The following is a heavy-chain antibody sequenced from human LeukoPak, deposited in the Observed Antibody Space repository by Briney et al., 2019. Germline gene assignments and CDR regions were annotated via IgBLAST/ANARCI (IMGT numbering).Heavy chain of an antibody. D-gene: IGHD3-10*01. Sequence: GGSLRLSCAASGFTFSSYSMNWVRQAPGKGLEWVSYISSSSSTIYYADSVKGRFTISRDNAKNSLYLQVNSLRAEDTAVYYCAREDHGSGSYKSWGQGTLVTVSS. J-gene: IGHJ5*02. CDR3: AREDHGSGSYKS. CDR1: GFTFSSYS. CDR2: ISSSSSTI. V-gene: IGHV3-48*04.